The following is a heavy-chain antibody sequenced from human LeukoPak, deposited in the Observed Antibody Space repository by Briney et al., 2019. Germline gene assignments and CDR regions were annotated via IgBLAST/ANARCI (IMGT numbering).Heavy chain of an antibody. V-gene: IGHV4-34*01. Sequence: SETLSLTCAVYGGSFSGYYWSWIRQPPGKGLEWIGEINHSGSTNYNPSLKSRVTISVDTSKNQFSLKLSSVTAADTAVYYCARVLTAIPTNFDYWGQGTLATVSS. CDR1: GGSFSGYY. J-gene: IGHJ4*02. CDR3: ARVLTAIPTNFDY. CDR2: INHSGST. D-gene: IGHD1-20*01.